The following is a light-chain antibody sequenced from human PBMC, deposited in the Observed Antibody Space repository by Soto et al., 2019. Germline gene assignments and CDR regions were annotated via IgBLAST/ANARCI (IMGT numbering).Light chain of an antibody. CDR3: QQYDSSSPT. V-gene: IGKV1-5*01. CDR2: DAS. J-gene: IGKJ2*01. Sequence: DIQMTQSPSTLSTSVGDGVTITCRASQNISVWLAWYQQRPGKAPKFLMYDASSLETGVPSRFSGSGSGTEITLTIRSLQSDDSATYYCQQYDSSSPTFGLGTKLEIK. CDR1: QNISVW.